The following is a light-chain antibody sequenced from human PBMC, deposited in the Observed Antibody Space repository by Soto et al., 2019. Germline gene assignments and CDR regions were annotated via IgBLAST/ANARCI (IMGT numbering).Light chain of an antibody. J-gene: IGKJ4*01. CDR1: QSIAIY. V-gene: IGKV1-39*01. CDR2: AVS. CDR3: QQTFSNFVS. Sequence: DIQMTQPPSSLSASVGDRRTITCRASQSIAIYFRWIQQKPGRAPNLLISAVSNLQSGVPSRVSGSGSGTDFTLTITNLQPEDFGTYYCQQTFSNFVSFGGGTKVEMK.